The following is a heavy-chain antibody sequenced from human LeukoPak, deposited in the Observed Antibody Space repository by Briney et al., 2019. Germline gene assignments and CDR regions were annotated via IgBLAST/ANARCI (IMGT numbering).Heavy chain of an antibody. CDR2: ISSSSSYI. V-gene: IGHV3-21*01. CDR3: ARVRSLIPAPDAFDI. CDR1: GFTFSSYS. Sequence: PGGSLRLSCAASGFTFSSYSMNWVRQAPGKGLEWVSSISSSSSYIYYADSVKGRFTISRDNAKNSLYLQMNSLRAEDTAVYYCARVRSLIPAPDAFDIWGQGTMVTVSS. D-gene: IGHD2-2*01. J-gene: IGHJ3*02.